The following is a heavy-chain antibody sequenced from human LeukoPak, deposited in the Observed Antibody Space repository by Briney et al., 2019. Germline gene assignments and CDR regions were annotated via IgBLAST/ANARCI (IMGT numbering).Heavy chain of an antibody. Sequence: PGRSLRLSCAASGFTFSSYGMHWVRQAPGKGLEWVAVISYDGSNKYYADSVKGRFTISRDNSKNTLYLQMNSLRAEDTAVYYCAKDRIAKFYYYGMDVWGRGTTVTVSS. CDR2: ISYDGSNK. V-gene: IGHV3-30*18. CDR3: AKDRIAKFYYYGMDV. CDR1: GFTFSSYG. J-gene: IGHJ6*02. D-gene: IGHD6-13*01.